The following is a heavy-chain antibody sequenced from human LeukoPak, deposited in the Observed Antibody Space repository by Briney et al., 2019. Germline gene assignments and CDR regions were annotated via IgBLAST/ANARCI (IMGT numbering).Heavy chain of an antibody. D-gene: IGHD2/OR15-2a*01. CDR3: ARGLPVIPYY. Sequence: PGRSLRLSCAASGFTFGSYAMHWVRQAPGKGLEWVAVISYDGSNKYYADSVKGRFTISRDNSKNTLYLQMNSLRAEDTAVYYCARGLPVIPYYWGQGTLVTVSS. CDR2: ISYDGSNK. V-gene: IGHV3-30*14. CDR1: GFTFGSYA. J-gene: IGHJ4*02.